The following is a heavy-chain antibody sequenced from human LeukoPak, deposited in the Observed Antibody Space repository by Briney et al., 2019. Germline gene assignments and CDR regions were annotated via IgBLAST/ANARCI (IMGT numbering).Heavy chain of an antibody. CDR2: ISSSSSYI. V-gene: IGHV3-21*01. J-gene: IGHJ4*02. CDR1: GFTFSSYS. CDR3: ARALGRGRYFDY. Sequence: GGSLRLSCAASGFTFSSYSMNWVRQAPGKGLEWVSSISSSSSYIYYADSVKGRFTISRDNAKNTLYLQMNSLRAEDTAVYYCARALGRGRYFDYWGQGTLVTVSS. D-gene: IGHD1-1*01.